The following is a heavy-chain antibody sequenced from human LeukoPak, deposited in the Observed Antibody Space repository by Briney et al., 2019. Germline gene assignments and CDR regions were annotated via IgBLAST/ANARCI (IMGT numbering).Heavy chain of an antibody. CDR1: GGTFSSYA. D-gene: IGHD2-2*01. J-gene: IGHJ5*02. CDR2: IIPTFGTA. V-gene: IGHV1-69*13. Sequence: SVKVSCKASGGTFSSYAISWVRQAPGQGLEWMGGIIPTFGTANYAQKFQGRVTITADESTSTAYMELSSLRSEDTAVYYCARDLRPYCSSTSCSFDPWGQGTLVTVSS. CDR3: ARDLRPYCSSTSCSFDP.